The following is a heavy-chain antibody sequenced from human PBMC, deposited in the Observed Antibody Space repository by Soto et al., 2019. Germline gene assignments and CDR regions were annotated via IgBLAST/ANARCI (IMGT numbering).Heavy chain of an antibody. CDR3: ARQGGIDV. CDR1: GFSFGAYK. V-gene: IGHV3-48*02. J-gene: IGHJ6*02. Sequence: EVHLVESGGGLVQPGGSLRLSCAASGFSFGAYKMNWVRQAPGKGLEWISFISDSSNTIYYADSVKGRFIISRDNAKNSLYLQMNSLRDEDTAVYYCARQGGIDVWGQGTTVTVSS. CDR2: ISDSSNTI.